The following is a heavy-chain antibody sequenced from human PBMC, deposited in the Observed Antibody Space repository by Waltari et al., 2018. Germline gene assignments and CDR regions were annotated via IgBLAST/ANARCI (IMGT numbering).Heavy chain of an antibody. J-gene: IGHJ6*02. Sequence: QVQLQESGPGLVKPSETLALTCTVSGASMSRSSWNWIRQAPGKGLEWMGYVFYTGKTLYNPSLKSRVTILVDTSKNQFSLELNSVTAADTAVYFCARLRREYLYEGLDVWGQGTAVSVSS. CDR2: VFYTGKT. CDR1: GASMSRSS. CDR3: ARLRREYLYEGLDV. V-gene: IGHV4-59*01. D-gene: IGHD2-2*02.